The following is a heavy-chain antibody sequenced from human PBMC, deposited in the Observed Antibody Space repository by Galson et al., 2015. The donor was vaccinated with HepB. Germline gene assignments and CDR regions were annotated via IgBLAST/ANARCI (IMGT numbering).Heavy chain of an antibody. Sequence: SLRLSCAASGFIFSNYWMSWVRQAPGKGLEWVANIRQHGSEKYNVDSVKGRFTISRDNDKNSLYLQMNSLRAEDTAVYYCAIQGNVDIVAFDHWGQGTLVTVSS. CDR1: GFIFSNYW. J-gene: IGHJ5*02. CDR2: IRQHGSEK. CDR3: AIQGNVDIVAFDH. V-gene: IGHV3-7*03. D-gene: IGHD5-12*01.